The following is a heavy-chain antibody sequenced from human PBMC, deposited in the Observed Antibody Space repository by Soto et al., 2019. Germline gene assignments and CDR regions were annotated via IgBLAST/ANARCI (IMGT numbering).Heavy chain of an antibody. J-gene: IGHJ4*02. Sequence: PGGSLRLSCTVSGFTFSDYAMAWVRQAPGKGLEWVPTISGGSSVTYYGDSVKGRFTISRDNAKKTLFLQLNRLSAEDTATYYCAKVLSKNYYYPFDFWGQGTQVTVSS. D-gene: IGHD3-10*01. CDR2: ISGGSSVT. V-gene: IGHV3-23*01. CDR3: AKVLSKNYYYPFDF. CDR1: GFTFSDYA.